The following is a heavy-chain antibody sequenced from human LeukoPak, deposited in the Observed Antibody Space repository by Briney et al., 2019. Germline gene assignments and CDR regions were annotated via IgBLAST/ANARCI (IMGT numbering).Heavy chain of an antibody. CDR1: GITLSNYW. D-gene: IGHD4-23*01. CDR2: IDNEGRST. J-gene: IGHJ4*02. Sequence: GGSLRLSCAASGITLSNYWMHRVRQAPGKGLVWVSRIDNEGRSTSYADSVKGRFTISRDDAKNTLFLEMNSLRAEDTAVYYCAREDRYGGYVDYWGQGTLVTVSS. CDR3: AREDRYGGYVDY. V-gene: IGHV3-74*01.